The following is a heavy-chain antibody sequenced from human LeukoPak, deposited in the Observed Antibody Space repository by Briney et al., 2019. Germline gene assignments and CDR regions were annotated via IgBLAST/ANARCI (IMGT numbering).Heavy chain of an antibody. D-gene: IGHD6-6*01. Sequence: SETLSLTCIVSGGSISSSSYHCGWIRQPPGKGLEWIGNIYYSGTTYYNPSLKSRVTMSVDTSKNQFSLRMNSVTAADTAVYYCAEYTSSSAYFDHWGQGTLVTVSS. V-gene: IGHV4-39*01. CDR2: IYYSGTT. CDR1: GGSISSSSYH. CDR3: AEYTSSSAYFDH. J-gene: IGHJ4*02.